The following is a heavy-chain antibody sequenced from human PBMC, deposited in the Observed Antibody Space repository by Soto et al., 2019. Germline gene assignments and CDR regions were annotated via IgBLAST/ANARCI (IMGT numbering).Heavy chain of an antibody. V-gene: IGHV4-59*01. D-gene: IGHD5-18*01. J-gene: IGHJ5*02. CDR1: GGSISSYY. CDR2: IYYSGST. Sequence: SETLSLTCTVSGGSISSYYWSWIRQPPGKGLERIGYIYYSGSTNYNPSLKSRVTISVDTSKNQFSLKLSSVTAADTAVYYCARVRGYSYAPWGQGTLVTVSS. CDR3: ARVRGYSYAP.